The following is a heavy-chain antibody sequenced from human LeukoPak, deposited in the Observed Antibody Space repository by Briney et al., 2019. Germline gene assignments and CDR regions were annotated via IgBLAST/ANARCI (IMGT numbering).Heavy chain of an antibody. J-gene: IGHJ4*02. CDR2: INPNSGGT. D-gene: IGHD7-27*01. CDR3: ARDLPSTSNWELDY. V-gene: IGHV1-2*06. CDR1: GYTFIDYF. Sequence: ASVKVSCKASGYTFIDYFIHWVRQAPGQGLEWMGRINPNSGGTDYAQNLQGRVTMTRDTSISTAYMELSRLRSDDTAVYYCARDLPSTSNWELDYWGQGILVTVSS.